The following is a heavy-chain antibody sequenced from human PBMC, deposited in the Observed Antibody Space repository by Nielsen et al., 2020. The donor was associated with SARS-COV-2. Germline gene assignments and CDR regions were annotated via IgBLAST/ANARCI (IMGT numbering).Heavy chain of an antibody. CDR3: AREYYDILTGYWDY. CDR2: ISYDGSNK. J-gene: IGHJ4*02. Sequence: GESLKISCAASGFTVSSYAMHWVRQAPGKGLEWVAVISYDGSNKYYADSVKGRFTISRDNSKNTLYLQMNSLRAEDTAVYYCAREYYDILTGYWDYWGQGTLVTVSS. V-gene: IGHV3-30-3*01. D-gene: IGHD3-9*01. CDR1: GFTVSSYA.